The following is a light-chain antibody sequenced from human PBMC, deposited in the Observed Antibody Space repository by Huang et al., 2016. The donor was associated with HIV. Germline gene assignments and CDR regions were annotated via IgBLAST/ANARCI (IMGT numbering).Light chain of an antibody. CDR2: WSS. V-gene: IGKV4-1*01. CDR3: QQYYSSPLA. J-gene: IGKJ4*01. Sequence: DIVMTQSPDSLAVSLGERATINCKSSQSVLYSSNNKNYLAWYQQKPGQHPKLLIYWSSTRESGVPDRFSGSGSGTDFTLTISSLQAEDVAVYFCQQYYSSPLAFGGGTKVEI. CDR1: QSVLYSSNNKNY.